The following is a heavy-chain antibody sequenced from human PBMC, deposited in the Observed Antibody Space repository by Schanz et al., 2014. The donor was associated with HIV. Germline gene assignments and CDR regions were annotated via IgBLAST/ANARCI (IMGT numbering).Heavy chain of an antibody. CDR3: AIQGALDAFDI. CDR1: GYTFTGYY. D-gene: IGHD1-26*01. J-gene: IGHJ3*02. V-gene: IGHV1-2*02. CDR2: INPNSGGT. Sequence: QVQLVQSGAGVKKPGASVKVSCKAFGYTFTGYYIHWVRQAPGQGLEWMGWINPNSGGTNYAQKFQGRVTLTRDTSISTAYMELSWLRSDDTAVYFCAIQGALDAFDIWGQGTMVTVSS.